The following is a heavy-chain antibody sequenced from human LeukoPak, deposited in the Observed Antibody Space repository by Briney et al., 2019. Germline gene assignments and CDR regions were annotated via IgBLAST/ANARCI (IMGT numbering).Heavy chain of an antibody. D-gene: IGHD6-19*01. CDR3: ASRLDHDYYYYYMDV. CDR1: GASISSGGNF. Sequence: PSQTLSLTCTVSGASISSGGNFWTWIRQPAGKGLEWIGRIYTSGSTNYNPSLKSRVTMSVDTSKNQFSLKLSSVTAADTAVYYCASRLDHDYYYYYMDVWGKGTTVTVSS. V-gene: IGHV4-61*02. CDR2: IYTSGST. J-gene: IGHJ6*03.